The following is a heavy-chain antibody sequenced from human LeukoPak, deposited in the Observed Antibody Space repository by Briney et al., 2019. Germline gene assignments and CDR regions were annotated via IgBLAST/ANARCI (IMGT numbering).Heavy chain of an antibody. J-gene: IGHJ4*02. CDR1: GFTFSSYN. CDR2: ISSSSSYI. Sequence: NPGGSLRLSCAASGFTFSSYNMNWVRQAPGKGLEWVSSISSSSSYIYYADSVKGRFTISRENDKNSSYLQMNSRRAEDTAVYYCVRTPRVPTTVTTALYVDYWGQGTLVTVSS. V-gene: IGHV3-21*01. CDR3: VRTPRVPTTVTTALYVDY. D-gene: IGHD4-17*01.